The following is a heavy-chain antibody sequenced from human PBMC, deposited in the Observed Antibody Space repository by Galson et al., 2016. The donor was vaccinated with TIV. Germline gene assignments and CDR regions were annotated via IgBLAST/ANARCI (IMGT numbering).Heavy chain of an antibody. CDR1: GDSVSSNSAA. Sequence: CAISGDSVSSNSAAWNWLRQSPSRGLEWLGRTFYRSKWYNDYAPSVKSRITINPDTSENQFSLQLNSVTPEDTAVYYCARATPSVFGIIMTLDSWGQGTLATVSS. CDR2: TFYRSKWYN. D-gene: IGHD3-16*01. J-gene: IGHJ4*02. V-gene: IGHV6-1*01. CDR3: ARATPSVFGIIMTLDS.